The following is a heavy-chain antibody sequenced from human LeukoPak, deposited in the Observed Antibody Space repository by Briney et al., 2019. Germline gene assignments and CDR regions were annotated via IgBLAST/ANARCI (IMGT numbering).Heavy chain of an antibody. CDR1: GFTFSSYG. J-gene: IGHJ4*02. V-gene: IGHV3-30*02. CDR2: IRYDGSNK. Sequence: PGGSLRLSCAASGFTFSSYGMHWVRQAPGKGLEWVAFIRYDGSNKYYAESVKGRFTISRDNSKNTLYLQMNSLRAEDTAVYYCAKDKLATVAIDYWGQGTLVTVSS. CDR3: AKDKLATVAIDY. D-gene: IGHD4-23*01.